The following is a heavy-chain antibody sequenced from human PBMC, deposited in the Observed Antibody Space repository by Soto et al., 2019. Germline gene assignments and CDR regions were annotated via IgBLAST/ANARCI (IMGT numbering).Heavy chain of an antibody. V-gene: IGHV3-49*04. Sequence: GVLRLSCTASGFTFGNYAINWVRQAPGEGLEWVGLIRNQTYGGTTEYAASLKGRFTISRDDSSGIAYLQMNSLKTEDSAVYYCTRAESPAIAYFFACWGQGTLVTVSS. CDR2: IRNQTYGGTT. D-gene: IGHD6-13*01. CDR1: GFTFGNYA. CDR3: TRAESPAIAYFFAC. J-gene: IGHJ4*02.